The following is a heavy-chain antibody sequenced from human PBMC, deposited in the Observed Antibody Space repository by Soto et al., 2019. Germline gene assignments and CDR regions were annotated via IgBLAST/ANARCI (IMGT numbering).Heavy chain of an antibody. CDR2: IYYSGST. Sequence: SETLSLTCTVSGGSISSYYWSWIRQPPGKGLEWIGYIYYSGSTNYNPSLKSRVTISVDTSKDQFSLKLSSVTAADTAVYYCARPSGSYLYYFDYWGQGTLVTVSS. D-gene: IGHD1-26*01. J-gene: IGHJ4*02. V-gene: IGHV4-59*08. CDR3: ARPSGSYLYYFDY. CDR1: GGSISSYY.